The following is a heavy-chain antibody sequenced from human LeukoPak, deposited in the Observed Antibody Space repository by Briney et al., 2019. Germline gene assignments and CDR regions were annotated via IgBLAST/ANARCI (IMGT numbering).Heavy chain of an antibody. Sequence: ASVKVSCKASGYTFTSYYMHWVRQAPGQGLEWMGIINPSGGTTTYAQKFQGRVTMTRDMSTSTVYMELSSLRSEDTAVYHCASGGYSYGYTFDYWGQGTLVTVSS. V-gene: IGHV1-46*01. CDR2: INPSGGTT. D-gene: IGHD5-18*01. CDR3: ASGGYSYGYTFDY. CDR1: GYTFTSYY. J-gene: IGHJ4*02.